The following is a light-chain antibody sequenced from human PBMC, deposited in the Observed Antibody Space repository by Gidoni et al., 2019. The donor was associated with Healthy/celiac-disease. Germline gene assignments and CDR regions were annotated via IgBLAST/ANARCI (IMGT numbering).Light chain of an antibody. J-gene: IGKJ3*01. Sequence: EIVLTQSPGTRSLSPGERATLSCRASQSVSSSYLAWYQQKPGQAPRLLIYGASSRATGIPDRFSGSGSGTDFTLTISRLEPEDFAVYYCQQYGSSPTFGPXTKVDIK. V-gene: IGKV3-20*01. CDR1: QSVSSSY. CDR3: QQYGSSPT. CDR2: GAS.